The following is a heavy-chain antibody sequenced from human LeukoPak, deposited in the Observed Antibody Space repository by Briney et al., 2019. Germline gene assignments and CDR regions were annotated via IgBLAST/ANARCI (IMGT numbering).Heavy chain of an antibody. J-gene: IGHJ6*02. V-gene: IGHV4-30-4*01. CDR3: ARSYYYYYGMDV. CDR2: IYYSGST. Sequence: SETLSLTCTVSGGSISSGDYYWSWIRQPPGKGLEWSGYIYYSGSTYYNPSLESRVTISVDTFKNQFSLKLSSVTAADTAVYYCARSYYYYYGMDVWGQGTTVTVSS. CDR1: GGSISSGDYY.